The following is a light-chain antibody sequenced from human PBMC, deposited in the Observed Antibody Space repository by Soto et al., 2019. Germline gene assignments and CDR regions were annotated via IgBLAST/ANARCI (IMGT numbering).Light chain of an antibody. CDR2: DAS. V-gene: IGKV3-11*01. J-gene: IGKJ4*01. CDR1: QDINTY. Sequence: EVVLTQSPATLSLSPGEKATLSCRASQDINTYLGWYQQKPGQPPRLLIYDASNRASGIPARFSGSGSGTEFTLTISSLQSEDFAVYYCQQYNNWLSLTFGGGTKVDIK. CDR3: QQYNNWLSLT.